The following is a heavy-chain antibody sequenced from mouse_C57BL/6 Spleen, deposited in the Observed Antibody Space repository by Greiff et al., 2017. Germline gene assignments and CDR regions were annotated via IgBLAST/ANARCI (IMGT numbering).Heavy chain of an antibody. Sequence: DVHLVESEGGLVQPGSSMKLSCTASGFTFSDYYMAWVRQVPEKGLEWVANINYDGSSTYYLDSLKSRFIISRDNAKNILYLQMSSLKSEDTATYYCAREGDYYGSSFDVWGTGTTVTVSS. V-gene: IGHV5-16*01. D-gene: IGHD1-1*01. J-gene: IGHJ1*03. CDR3: AREGDYYGSSFDV. CDR2: INYDGSST. CDR1: GFTFSDYY.